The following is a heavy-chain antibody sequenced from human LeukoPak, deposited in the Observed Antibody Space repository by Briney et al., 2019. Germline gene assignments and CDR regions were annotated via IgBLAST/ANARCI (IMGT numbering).Heavy chain of an antibody. Sequence: GASVKVSCKASGYTFTSYYVHWVRQAPGQGLEWMGVINPSGGGTGYAQKFQGRVTMTRDTSTATVYMNLSSLRSEDTAVYYCARGYYGGLAWCDYWGQGTLVTVSS. V-gene: IGHV1-46*01. J-gene: IGHJ4*02. CDR2: INPSGGGT. CDR3: ARGYYGGLAWCDY. D-gene: IGHD4-23*01. CDR1: GYTFTSYY.